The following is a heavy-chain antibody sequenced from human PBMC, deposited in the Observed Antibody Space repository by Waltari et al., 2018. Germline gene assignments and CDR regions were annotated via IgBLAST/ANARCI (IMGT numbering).Heavy chain of an antibody. D-gene: IGHD4-17*01. CDR3: ARGARRTTVTTGWWYFDL. Sequence: EVQLVESGGGLVQPGGSLRLSCAASGFTYSMYWMHWVRQAPGKGLVWVSRSNSDESSTSNADSVKGRFTISKDNAKNTVYLQMNSLRAEDTAIYYCARGARRTTVTTGWWYFDLWGRGTLVTVSS. CDR2: SNSDESST. J-gene: IGHJ2*01. CDR1: GFTYSMYW. V-gene: IGHV3-74*01.